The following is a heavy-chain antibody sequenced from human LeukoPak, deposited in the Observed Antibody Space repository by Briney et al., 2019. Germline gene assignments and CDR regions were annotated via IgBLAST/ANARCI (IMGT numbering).Heavy chain of an antibody. Sequence: ASVTVSCKASGYTFTNYDIHWVRQATGPGLEWMGWMNPYSANTGYAQDFQGRITITRNTSISTAYMELNMLRLRDNAAYDFSRTQHLVLRSPVDPWGQGTLVSDS. CDR2: MNPYSANT. V-gene: IGHV1-8*03. CDR1: GYTFTNYD. D-gene: IGHD6-13*01. CDR3: SRTQHLVLRSPVDP. J-gene: IGHJ5*02.